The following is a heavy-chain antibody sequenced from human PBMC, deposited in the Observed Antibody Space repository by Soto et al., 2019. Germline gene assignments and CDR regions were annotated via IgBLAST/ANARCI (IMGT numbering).Heavy chain of an antibody. J-gene: IGHJ4*02. CDR2: ISAYNGNT. V-gene: IGHV1-18*01. CDR3: ARVRQWLAQDFDY. D-gene: IGHD6-19*01. Sequence: ASVKVPSKASGYTFTSYASSSLRQAPGQGLEWIGWISAYNGNTNYAQKLQGRVTMTTDTSTSTAYMELRSLRSDDTALYYCARVRQWLAQDFDYWGEGTLVTVSS. CDR1: GYTFTSYA.